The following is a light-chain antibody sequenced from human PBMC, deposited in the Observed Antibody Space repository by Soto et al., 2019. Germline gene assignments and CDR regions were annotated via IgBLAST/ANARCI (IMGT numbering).Light chain of an antibody. CDR1: QSISSY. CDR2: AAS. CDR3: HQSYRTPVT. J-gene: IGKJ4*01. V-gene: IGKV1-39*01. Sequence: IQMTQSPSSLSASVGDRVTITCRASQSISSYLNWYPQKPGEAPKLLIYAASNLQSGVPSRFSGGGSGTDFTLTITGLQPEDSVTYYCHQSYRTPVTFGGGTKVDI.